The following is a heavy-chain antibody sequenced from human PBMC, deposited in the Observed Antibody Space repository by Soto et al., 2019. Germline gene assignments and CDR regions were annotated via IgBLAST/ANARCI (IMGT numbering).Heavy chain of an antibody. CDR2: IYYTGST. V-gene: IGHV4-30-4*08. D-gene: IGHD4-17*01. CDR3: ARGGGEYDY. Sequence: PSETLSLTCTVSGDSISRGDHXXXWIRQPPGKGLEWIGYIYYTGSTYYNPSLKSRLSISVDTSKNQFSLNLTSVNVADTAVYYCARGGGEYDYWGQGTLVTV. J-gene: IGHJ4*02. CDR1: GDSISRGDHX.